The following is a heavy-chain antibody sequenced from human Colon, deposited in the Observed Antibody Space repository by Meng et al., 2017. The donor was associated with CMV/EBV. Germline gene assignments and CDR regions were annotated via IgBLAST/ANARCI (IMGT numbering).Heavy chain of an antibody. J-gene: IGHJ6*02. CDR1: GFTFSSYW. CDR3: ARDGYCSSTSCHWWAYGMDV. D-gene: IGHD2-2*03. Sequence: GESLKISCAASGFTFSSYWMSWVRQAPGKGLEWVANIKQDGSEKYYVDSVKGRFTISRDNAKNSLYLQMNSLRAEDTAVYYCARDGYCSSTSCHWWAYGMDVWGQGTTVT. V-gene: IGHV3-7*01. CDR2: IKQDGSEK.